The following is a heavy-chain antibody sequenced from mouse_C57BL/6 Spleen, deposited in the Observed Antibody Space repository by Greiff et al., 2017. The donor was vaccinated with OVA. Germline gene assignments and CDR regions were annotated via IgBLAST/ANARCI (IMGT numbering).Heavy chain of an antibody. D-gene: IGHD2-3*01. CDR3: ARDGYWAFDY. J-gene: IGHJ2*01. CDR2: ISDGGSYT. V-gene: IGHV5-4*01. CDR1: GFTFSSYA. Sequence: DVKLVESGGGLVKPGGSLKLSCAASGFTFSSYAMSWVRQTPEKRLEWVATISDGGSYTYYPDNVKGRFTISRDNAKNNLYLQMSHLKSEDTAMYYCARDGYWAFDYWGQGTTLTVSS.